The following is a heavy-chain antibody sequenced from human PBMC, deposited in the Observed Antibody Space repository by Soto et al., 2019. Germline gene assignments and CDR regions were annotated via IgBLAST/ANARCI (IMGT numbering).Heavy chain of an antibody. V-gene: IGHV4-34*01. J-gene: IGHJ6*03. CDR3: ARVPLPKNYDYIWGSYRTLGRLYLDV. CDR1: GGSFSGYY. Sequence: SETLSLTCAVYGGSFSGYYWSWIRQPPGKGLEWIGEINHSGSTNYNPSLKSRVTISVDTSKKQFSLKLSSVTAADTAVYYCARVPLPKNYDYIWGSYRTLGRLYLDVWGKGTTVTVSS. D-gene: IGHD3-16*02. CDR2: INHSGST.